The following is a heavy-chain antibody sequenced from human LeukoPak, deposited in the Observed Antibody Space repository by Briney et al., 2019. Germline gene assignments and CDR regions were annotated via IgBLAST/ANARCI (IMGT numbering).Heavy chain of an antibody. CDR2: ISGSGGST. CDR1: GFTFSDAW. Sequence: GGSLRLSCAASGFTFSDAWMTWVRQAPGKGLEWVSAISGSGGSTYYADSVKGRFTISRDNSKNTLYLQMNSLRAEDTAVYYCAKEGSSGYYPYYYYYMDVWGKGTTVTISS. V-gene: IGHV3-23*01. J-gene: IGHJ6*03. D-gene: IGHD3-22*01. CDR3: AKEGSSGYYPYYYYYMDV.